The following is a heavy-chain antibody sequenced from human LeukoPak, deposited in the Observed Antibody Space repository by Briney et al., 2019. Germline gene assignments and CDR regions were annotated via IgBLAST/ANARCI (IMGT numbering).Heavy chain of an antibody. D-gene: IGHD3-22*01. CDR3: ARVPYFESSGPHKAALDI. CDR1: GYSFTRDW. Sequence: GESLKISCKGSGYSFTRDWIGWVRQMSGKGLEWMGIIYPGDSDTRYSPSFQGQVTISADKSISTAYLQWSSLKASDTAMYYCARVPYFESSGPHKAALDIWGQGTMVIVSS. V-gene: IGHV5-51*01. J-gene: IGHJ3*02. CDR2: IYPGDSDT.